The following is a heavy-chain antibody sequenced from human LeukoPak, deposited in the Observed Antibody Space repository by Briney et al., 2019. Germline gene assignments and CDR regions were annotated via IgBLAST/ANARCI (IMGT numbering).Heavy chain of an antibody. V-gene: IGHV3-7*01. CDR2: IKQDGSDK. D-gene: IGHD2-15*01. J-gene: IGHJ4*02. CDR3: ARVSAAVNY. Sequence: GGSLRLSCAASGFTFSSYWMTWVRQAPGRGLEWVANIKQDGSDKYYVDSVKGRCTISRDNAKNSLYLQMNSLRAEDTAVYYCARVSAAVNYWGQGTLVTVSS. CDR1: GFTFSSYW.